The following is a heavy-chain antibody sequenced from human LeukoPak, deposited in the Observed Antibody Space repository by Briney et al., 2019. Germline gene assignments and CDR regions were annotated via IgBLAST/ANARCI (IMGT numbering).Heavy chain of an antibody. V-gene: IGHV3-66*01. D-gene: IGHD6-19*01. CDR3: ARGVAVAGKVVY. CDR1: GFTVSSNY. J-gene: IGHJ4*02. CDR2: IYSGGST. Sequence: GGSLRLSCAAPGFTVSSNYMSWVRQAPGKGLEWVSVIYSGGSTYYADSVKGRFTISRDSSKNTLYLQMNSLRAEDTAVYYCARGVAVAGKVVYWGQGTLVTVSS.